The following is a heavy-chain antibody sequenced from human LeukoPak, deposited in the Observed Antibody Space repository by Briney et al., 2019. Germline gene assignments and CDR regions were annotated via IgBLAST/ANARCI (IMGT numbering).Heavy chain of an antibody. J-gene: IGHJ6*03. V-gene: IGHV1-8*03. CDR1: GYTFTIYD. Sequence: ASVKVSCKTSGYTFTIYDINWVRQATGQGLEWMGWMNPNRGDTGYAQKFQGRVTITRNTSISTAYMELSSLRSEDTAVYYCARGLWGDFWSGDYYYYYMDVWGEGTTVTVSS. CDR3: ARGLWGDFWSGDYYYYYMDV. D-gene: IGHD3-3*01. CDR2: MNPNRGDT.